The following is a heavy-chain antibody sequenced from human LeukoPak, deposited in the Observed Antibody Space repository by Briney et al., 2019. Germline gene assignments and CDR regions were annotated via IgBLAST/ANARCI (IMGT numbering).Heavy chain of an antibody. CDR2: ICSGPTT. Sequence: SETLSLTCSVSGGSLNIHSICWGWIRQPPGLGLEWIATICSGPTTYYNPSLRSRVTLSADTSKNQLSLMLTSMTALDTAVYYRARLRGGVQLWENWGQGTRVTVSS. J-gene: IGHJ4*02. V-gene: IGHV4-39*01. CDR1: GGSLNIHSIC. D-gene: IGHD5-18*01. CDR3: ARLRGGVQLWEN.